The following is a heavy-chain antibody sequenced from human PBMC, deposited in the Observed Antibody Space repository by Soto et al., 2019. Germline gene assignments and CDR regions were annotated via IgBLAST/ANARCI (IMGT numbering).Heavy chain of an antibody. V-gene: IGHV3-66*01. Sequence: EVQLVESGGGLVQRGGSLRLSCEASGFTVSANDMNWVRQAPGKGLEWVSVFHSGGATFYADSVKGRFTISRDNSKDTVYLQMNNLRAEDTAVYYCTRDKPPGFDAFDIWGQGTTVTVAS. CDR1: GFTVSAND. D-gene: IGHD7-27*01. CDR2: FHSGGAT. CDR3: TRDKPPGFDAFDI. J-gene: IGHJ3*02.